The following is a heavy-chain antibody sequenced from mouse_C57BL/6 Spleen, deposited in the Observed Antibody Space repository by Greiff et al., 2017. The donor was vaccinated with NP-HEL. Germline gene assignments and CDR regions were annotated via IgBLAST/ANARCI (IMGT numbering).Heavy chain of an antibody. CDR3: ASLRANWDNAMDY. CDR1: GYTFTSYW. V-gene: IGHV1-59*01. D-gene: IGHD4-1*01. Sequence: QVQLQQPGAELVRPGTSVKLSCKASGYTFTSYWMHWVKQRPGQGLEWIGVIDPSDSYTNYNQKFKGKATLTVDTSSSTAYMQLSSLTSEDAAVYYCASLRANWDNAMDYWGQGTSVTVSS. J-gene: IGHJ4*01. CDR2: IDPSDSYT.